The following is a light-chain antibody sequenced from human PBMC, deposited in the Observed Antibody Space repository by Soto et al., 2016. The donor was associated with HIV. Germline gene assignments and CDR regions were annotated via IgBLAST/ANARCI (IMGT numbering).Light chain of an antibody. CDR2: ATS. CDR3: QQHYSTPIT. V-gene: IGKV1-NL1*01. J-gene: IGKJ5*01. CDR1: QDISNS. Sequence: DIQMTQSPSSLSASVGDRVTISCRASQDISNSLVWYQQKPGKAPKLLLYATSRLESGVPSRFSGSRSGTDYTLTISSLQPEDFATYYCQQHYSTPITFGQGTRLEIK.